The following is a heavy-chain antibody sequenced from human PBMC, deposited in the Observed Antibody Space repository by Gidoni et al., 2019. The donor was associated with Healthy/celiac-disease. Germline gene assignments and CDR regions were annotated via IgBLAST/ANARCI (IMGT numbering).Heavy chain of an antibody. D-gene: IGHD3-3*01. Sequence: QVQLVESVGAVVQPGGYLRLSCAASGFTFSSSGMHWVRQAPGKGLEWVAVIWCDGSNKYYADSVKGRFTISRDNSKNTLYLQMNSLRAEDTAVYYCARDERGFWSGYYYYYMDVWGKGTTVTVSS. CDR3: ARDERGFWSGYYYYYMDV. V-gene: IGHV3-33*01. CDR2: IWCDGSNK. CDR1: GFTFSSSG. J-gene: IGHJ6*03.